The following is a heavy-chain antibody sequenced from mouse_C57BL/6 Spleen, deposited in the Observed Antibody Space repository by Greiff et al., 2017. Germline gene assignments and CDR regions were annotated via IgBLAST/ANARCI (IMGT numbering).Heavy chain of an antibody. D-gene: IGHD1-1*01. Sequence: QLQLKRSEPGLVQPSQSLSITCTVSGFSLPSFGVHWFRHSPGKGLGWLGVIWSGGSTDYNAAFISRLSISKDNSKSQVFFKMNSLQADDTAIYYCARKGYYYGSSPYAMDYWGQGTSVTVSS. CDR2: IWSGGST. V-gene: IGHV2-2*01. CDR3: ARKGYYYGSSPYAMDY. CDR1: GFSLPSFG. J-gene: IGHJ4*01.